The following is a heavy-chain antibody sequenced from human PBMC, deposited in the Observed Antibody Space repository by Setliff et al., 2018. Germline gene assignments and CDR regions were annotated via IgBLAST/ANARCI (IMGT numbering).Heavy chain of an antibody. CDR1: GYTFNNYD. CDR2: INPSSGKT. J-gene: IGHJ2*01. CDR3: ATGPINNDV. V-gene: IGHV1-8*02. Sequence: ASVKVSCKASGYTFNNYDINWVRQAPGQGLEWMGWINPSSGKTXYALNFQGRVTMTKHTSIATAYMDLSGLMSEDTGVYYCATGPINNDVWGRGTLVTVSS.